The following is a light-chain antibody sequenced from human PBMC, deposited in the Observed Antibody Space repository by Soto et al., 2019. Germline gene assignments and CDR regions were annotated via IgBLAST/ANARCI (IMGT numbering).Light chain of an antibody. Sequence: EIVMTQSPATLSVSPGERATLSCRASQSVNSNLAWYQQKPGQAPRLLIYGASTRATGFPARFSGCESGTEFTLTISSLQSEDFAVYFCQQYNNWPTFGQGTKVEIK. CDR1: QSVNSN. J-gene: IGKJ1*01. V-gene: IGKV3-15*01. CDR2: GAS. CDR3: QQYNNWPT.